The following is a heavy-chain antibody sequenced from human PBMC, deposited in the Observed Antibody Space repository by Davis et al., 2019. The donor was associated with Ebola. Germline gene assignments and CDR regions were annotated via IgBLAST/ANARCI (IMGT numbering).Heavy chain of an antibody. J-gene: IGHJ6*02. CDR3: ARESITIFGVVIIPYGMDV. CDR1: GFTFSSYG. D-gene: IGHD3-3*01. Sequence: GESLKISCAASGFTFSSYGMHWVRQAPGKGLEWVAVISYDGSNKYYADSVKGRFTISRDNAKNSLYLQMNSLRAEDTAVYYCARESITIFGVVIIPYGMDVWGQGTTVTVSS. V-gene: IGHV3-30*03. CDR2: ISYDGSNK.